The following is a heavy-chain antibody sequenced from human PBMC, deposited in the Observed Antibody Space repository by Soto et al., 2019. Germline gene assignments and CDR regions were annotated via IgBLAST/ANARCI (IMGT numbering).Heavy chain of an antibody. D-gene: IGHD1-1*01. CDR1: GGSISSGGYS. Sequence: QLQLHESGSGLVRPSQTLSLTCAVSGGSISSGGYSWNWIRQPPGKGLEWIGDIYYSGSTLYNPSLKSRVTISVDKSKNQFSLKLTSVTAADTAVYYCSRDQLEGNWFDPWGQGTLVTVSS. CDR2: IYYSGST. V-gene: IGHV4-30-2*01. CDR3: SRDQLEGNWFDP. J-gene: IGHJ5*02.